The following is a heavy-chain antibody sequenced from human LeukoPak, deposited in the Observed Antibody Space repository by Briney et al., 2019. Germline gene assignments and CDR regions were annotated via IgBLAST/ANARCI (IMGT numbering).Heavy chain of an antibody. D-gene: IGHD6-13*01. J-gene: IGHJ6*03. CDR1: GGSISSYY. Sequence: SETLSLTCTVSGGSISSYYWSWIRQPPGKGLEWIGYIYTSGSTNYNPSLKSRVTISVDTSKNQFSLKLSSVTAADTAVYYCASGIAAAGSYYYYMDVWGKGTTVTVSS. V-gene: IGHV4-4*09. CDR2: IYTSGST. CDR3: ASGIAAAGSYYYYMDV.